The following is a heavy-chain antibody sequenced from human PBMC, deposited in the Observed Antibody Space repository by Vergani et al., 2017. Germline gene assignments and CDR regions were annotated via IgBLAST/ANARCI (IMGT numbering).Heavy chain of an antibody. Sequence: QVQLQESGPGLVKPSETLSLTCTVSGYSISSGYYWSWIRQSPGKGVEWIGYIYSTGSTNYNPSLNSRVTMSVDTSKNQFSLKLRSVTAADTAVYFCARVMYRDEASTGYRLEGMDIWGQGTTVTISS. CDR3: ARVMYRDEASTGYRLEGMDI. CDR1: GYSISSGYY. V-gene: IGHV4-61*01. J-gene: IGHJ6*02. CDR2: IYSTGST. D-gene: IGHD3-9*01.